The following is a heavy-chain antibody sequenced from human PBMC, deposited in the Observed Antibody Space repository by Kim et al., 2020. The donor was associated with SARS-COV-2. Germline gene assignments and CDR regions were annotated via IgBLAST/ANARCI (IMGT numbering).Heavy chain of an antibody. CDR1: GGSFSGYY. V-gene: IGHV4-34*01. J-gene: IGHJ6*02. CDR3: ARGSGGRSSSWEQHYYYYGMDV. CDR2: INHSGST. D-gene: IGHD6-13*01. Sequence: SETLSLTCAVYGGSFSGYYWSWIRQPPGKGLEWIGEINHSGSTNYNPSLKSRVTISVDTSKNQFSLKLSSVTAADTAVYYCARGSGGRSSSWEQHYYYYGMDVWGQGTTVSVSS.